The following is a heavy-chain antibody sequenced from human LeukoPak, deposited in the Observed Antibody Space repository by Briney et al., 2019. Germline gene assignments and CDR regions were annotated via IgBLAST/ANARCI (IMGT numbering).Heavy chain of an antibody. CDR1: GFTFSSYG. J-gene: IGHJ6*02. CDR3: ARGFRSIAAAGPPELYYYYGMDV. CDR2: IWYDGSNK. V-gene: IGHV3-33*01. Sequence: GGSLRLSCAASGFTFSSYGMHWVRQAPGKGLEWVAVIWYDGSNKYYADSVKGRFTISRDNSKNTLYLQMNSLRAEDTAVYYCARGFRSIAAAGPPELYYYYGMDVWGQGTTVTVSS. D-gene: IGHD6-13*01.